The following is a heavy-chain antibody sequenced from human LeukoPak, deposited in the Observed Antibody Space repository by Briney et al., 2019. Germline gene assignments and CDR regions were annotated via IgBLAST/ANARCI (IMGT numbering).Heavy chain of an antibody. D-gene: IGHD3-10*01. J-gene: IGHJ4*02. Sequence: SETLSLTSTVSGGSISSGGYYWSWIRQHPGNGLEWIGYIYYSGSTYYNPSLKSRVTISVDTSKNQFSLKLSSVTAADTAVYYCARGPWDYRFGELLPIDYWGQGTLVTVSS. V-gene: IGHV4-31*03. CDR3: ARGPWDYRFGELLPIDY. CDR1: GGSISSGGYY. CDR2: IYYSGST.